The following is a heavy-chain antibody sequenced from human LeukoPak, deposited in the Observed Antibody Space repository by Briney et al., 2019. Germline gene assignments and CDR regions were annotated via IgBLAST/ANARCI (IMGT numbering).Heavy chain of an antibody. CDR2: IYYSGST. CDR3: EKTRYSSIWYYFVF. D-gene: IGHD6-13*01. V-gene: IGHV4-59*01. J-gene: IGHJ4*02. Sequence: SETLSLTCTASGGSISSDYWSWIWQPPGKGLEWIGYIYYSGSTNYNPSLKSRVTISVEPSKNQFSLQLSSVTAADTAVYYCEKTRYSSIWYYFVFWGGGALVTVSS. CDR1: GGSISSDY.